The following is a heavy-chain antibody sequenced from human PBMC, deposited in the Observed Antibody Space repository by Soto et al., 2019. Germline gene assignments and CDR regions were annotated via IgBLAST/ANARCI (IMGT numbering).Heavy chain of an antibody. CDR2: ISGSGGST. Sequence: EVQLLESGGGLVQPGGSLRLSCAASGFTFSSYAMSWVRQAPGKGLEWVSAISGSGGSTYYADSVKGRFTISSDNSKNTLYLQMNSLRAEDTAVYYCALGSSSSRRYYYYGMDVWGQGTTVTVSS. J-gene: IGHJ6*02. CDR1: GFTFSSYA. D-gene: IGHD6-13*01. V-gene: IGHV3-23*01. CDR3: ALGSSSSRRYYYYGMDV.